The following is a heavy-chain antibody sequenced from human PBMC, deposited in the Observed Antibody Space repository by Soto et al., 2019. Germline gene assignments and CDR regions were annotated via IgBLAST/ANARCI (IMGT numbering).Heavy chain of an antibody. CDR2: ISGSGGST. CDR3: AKKRYDFWSGVGGIGAKYYFDY. V-gene: IGHV3-23*01. CDR1: GFTFSSYA. Sequence: GGSLRLSCAASGFTFSSYAMSWVRQAPGKGLEWVSAISGSGGSTYYADSVKGRFTISRDNSKNTLYLQMNSLRAEDTAVYYCAKKRYDFWSGVGGIGAKYYFDYWGQGTLVTVSS. D-gene: IGHD3-3*01. J-gene: IGHJ4*02.